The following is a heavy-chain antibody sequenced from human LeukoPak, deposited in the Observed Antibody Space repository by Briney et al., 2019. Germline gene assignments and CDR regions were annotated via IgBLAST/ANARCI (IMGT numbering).Heavy chain of an antibody. CDR1: GFTFCSYS. D-gene: IGHD2-8*01. J-gene: IGHJ3*02. V-gene: IGHV3-21*01. CDR2: ISSSSRYI. CDR3: ARDRRDIVLMVDDDHDAFDI. Sequence: GGSLSLSCAASGFTFCSYSMNWVRQAPGQGLEWVSSISSSSRYIYYADSVKGRFTISRDNAKNSLYLQMNSLRVEDTALYYCARDRRDIVLMVDDDHDAFDIWGQGTMVTVSS.